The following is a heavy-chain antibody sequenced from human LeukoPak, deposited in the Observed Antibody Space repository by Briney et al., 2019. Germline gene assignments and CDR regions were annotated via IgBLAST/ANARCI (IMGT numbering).Heavy chain of an antibody. CDR3: ARAPRQGKYYYDSSGYYYFDY. V-gene: IGHV1-69*13. Sequence: ASVKVSCKASGYTFTSYGISWVRQAPGQGLERMGGITPIFGTANYAQKFQGRVTITADESTSTAYMELSSLRSEDTAVYYCARAPRQGKYYYDSSGYYYFDYWGQGTLVTVSS. CDR1: GYTFTSYG. J-gene: IGHJ4*02. D-gene: IGHD3-22*01. CDR2: ITPIFGTA.